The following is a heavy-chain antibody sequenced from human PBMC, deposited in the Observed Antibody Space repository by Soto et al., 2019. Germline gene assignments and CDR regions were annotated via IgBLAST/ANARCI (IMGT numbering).Heavy chain of an antibody. V-gene: IGHV4-4*02. Sequence: QVQLQESGPGLVKPSGTLSLTCAVSGGSISSSNWWSWVRQPPGKGLEWIGEIYHSGSPNYNPSLKSRFTISVDKSKNQFSLKLSSVTAADTAVYYCARAAMGGSSWPFDYWGQGTLVTVSS. CDR3: ARAAMGGSSWPFDY. CDR2: IYHSGSP. D-gene: IGHD6-13*01. CDR1: GGSISSSNW. J-gene: IGHJ4*02.